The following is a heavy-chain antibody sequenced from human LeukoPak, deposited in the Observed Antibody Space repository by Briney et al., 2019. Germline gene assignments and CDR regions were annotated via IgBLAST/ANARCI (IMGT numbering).Heavy chain of an antibody. V-gene: IGHV4-34*01. CDR1: GGSFSGYY. Sequence: PSETLSLTCAVYGGSFSGYYWSWIRQPPGKGLEWIGEINHSGSTNYNPSLKSRVTISVDTSKNQFSLKPSSVTAADTAVYYCARAGDDFWSGYYHFDYWGQGTLVTVSS. D-gene: IGHD3-3*01. CDR2: INHSGST. CDR3: ARAGDDFWSGYYHFDY. J-gene: IGHJ4*02.